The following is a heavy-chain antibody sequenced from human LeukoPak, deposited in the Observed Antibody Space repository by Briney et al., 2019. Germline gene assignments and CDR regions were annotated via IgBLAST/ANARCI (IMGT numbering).Heavy chain of an antibody. CDR3: AKRMDSGSFFDY. D-gene: IGHD3-10*01. J-gene: IGHJ4*02. CDR1: GFTFSSFA. V-gene: IGHV3-23*01. CDR2: ISGSGGDT. Sequence: GGSLRLSCAASGFTFSSFAMSWVRQAPGKGLEWVSTISGSGGDTYYADSVKGRFTISRDNSKNTLYLQMNSLTAEDTALYYCAKRMDSGSFFDYWGQGTLVTVSS.